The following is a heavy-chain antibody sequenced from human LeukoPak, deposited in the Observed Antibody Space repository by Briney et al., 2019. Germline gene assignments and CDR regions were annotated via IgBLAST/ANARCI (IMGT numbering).Heavy chain of an antibody. CDR2: ISYDGSNK. J-gene: IGHJ5*02. Sequence: GRSLRLSCVASGFTFSSYAMHWVRQAPGKGLEGVAVISYDGSNKCYADTVKGRFTISRDKSKNTLYRQMNSLRAEDTAVYYCARDKSPVGVRFLECLLAWFDPWGRGTLVTVSS. CDR1: GFTFSSYA. D-gene: IGHD3-3*01. CDR3: ARDKSPVGVRFLECLLAWFDP. V-gene: IGHV3-30-3*01.